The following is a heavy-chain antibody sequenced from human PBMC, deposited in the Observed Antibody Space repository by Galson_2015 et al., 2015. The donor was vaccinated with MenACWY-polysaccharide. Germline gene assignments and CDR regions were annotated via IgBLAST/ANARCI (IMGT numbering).Heavy chain of an antibody. J-gene: IGHJ4*02. D-gene: IGHD3-16*01. CDR1: GFTLSSFG. V-gene: IGHV3-33*01. CDR2: IWNDESNK. CDR3: ARDSYHTC. Sequence: SLRLSCAASGFTLSSFGMHWVRQAPGKGLEWVALIWNDESNKYYGDSVKGRFTISRDNSKNMLYLQMNSLRAEDTALYYCARDSYHTCWGQGTLVIVS.